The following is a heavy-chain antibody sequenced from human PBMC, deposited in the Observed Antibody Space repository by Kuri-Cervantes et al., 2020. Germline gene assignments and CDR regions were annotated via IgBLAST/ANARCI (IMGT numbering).Heavy chain of an antibody. J-gene: IGHJ4*02. CDR3: ARGSTYYDILAGYYRGYYFDC. CDR1: GFTFSSYW. CDR2: IKQDGSEK. Sequence: GGSLRLSCAASGFTFSSYWMSWVRQAPGKGLEWVANIKQDGSEKYYVDSVKGRFTISRDNAKNSLYLQMNSLRAEDTAVYYCARGSTYYDILAGYYRGYYFDCWGQGTLVTVSS. D-gene: IGHD3-9*01. V-gene: IGHV3-7*01.